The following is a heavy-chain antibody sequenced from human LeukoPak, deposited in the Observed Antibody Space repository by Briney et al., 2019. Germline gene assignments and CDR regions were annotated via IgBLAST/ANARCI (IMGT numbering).Heavy chain of an antibody. CDR2: INSDGSST. V-gene: IGHV3-74*01. Sequence: GGSLRLSCAASGFTFSSYWMHWVRQAPGKGLVWVSRINSDGSSTSYADSVKGRFTISRDDSKNTAYLQMNSLKTEDTAVYYCTRVLLGKCSGGSCLDAFDIWGQGTMVTVSS. D-gene: IGHD2-15*01. J-gene: IGHJ3*02. CDR1: GFTFSSYW. CDR3: TRVLLGKCSGGSCLDAFDI.